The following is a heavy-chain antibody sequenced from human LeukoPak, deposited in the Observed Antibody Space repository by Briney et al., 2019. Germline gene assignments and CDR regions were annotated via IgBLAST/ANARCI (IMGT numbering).Heavy chain of an antibody. V-gene: IGHV3-33*01. CDR1: GFSFRDYG. D-gene: IGHD3-10*01. CDR2: IWNDGSKK. J-gene: IGHJ3*02. Sequence: GGSLRLSCAASGFSFRDYGMHWVRQAPGKGLEWVGVIWNDGSKKDYADFVKGRLTISRDNSKSTLYLQVNSLRAVDTAVYYCARVGSGSWPWAFDIWGQGTMVTVSP. CDR3: ARVGSGSWPWAFDI.